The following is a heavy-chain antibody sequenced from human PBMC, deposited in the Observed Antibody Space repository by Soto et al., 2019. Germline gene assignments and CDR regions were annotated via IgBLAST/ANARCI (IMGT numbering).Heavy chain of an antibody. CDR1: GFTFSGFW. V-gene: IGHV3-74*01. Sequence: EVQLVESGGGLVQPGGSLRLSCTASGFTFSGFWMHWVRQAPGKGLVWVSRITGDGSVTNYADSVKDRYTISRDNAKNTLYLQMNRLRVEDTAVYYCVRVKESSGWGAFDYWGQGTLVTFSS. D-gene: IGHD6-19*01. J-gene: IGHJ4*02. CDR3: VRVKESSGWGAFDY. CDR2: ITGDGSVT.